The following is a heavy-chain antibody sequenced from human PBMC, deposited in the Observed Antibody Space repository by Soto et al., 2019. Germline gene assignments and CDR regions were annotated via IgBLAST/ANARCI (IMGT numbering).Heavy chain of an antibody. D-gene: IGHD6-19*01. Sequence: QVQLVQSGAEVKKPGASVKVSCKASGYSFTSYYMHWVRQAPGQGLEWMGIINPNSGGTNYAQKFQGWVTMTRDTSLSTAYMELSRLRSDDTAVYSCARAPLYSSGWNPAFDIWGQGTMVTVSS. CDR3: ARAPLYSSGWNPAFDI. CDR1: GYSFTSYY. CDR2: INPNSGGT. J-gene: IGHJ3*02. V-gene: IGHV1-2*04.